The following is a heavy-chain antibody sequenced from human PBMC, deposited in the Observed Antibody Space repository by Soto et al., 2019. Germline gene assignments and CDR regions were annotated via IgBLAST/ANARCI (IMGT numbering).Heavy chain of an antibody. V-gene: IGHV3-73*01. CDR2: IRNKANSYAT. J-gene: IGHJ4*02. CDR3: ISHSPEDMIRT. D-gene: IGHD2-15*01. Sequence: DVQLVESGGGLIQPGGSLRLSCVASGLTVSGKKYVAWVRQASGKGLEWVGRIRNKANSYATAYAASVRGRFTISRDDSKNTAFLQMNSLNTEDTAVYYCISHSPEDMIRTWGQGTLVTVSS. CDR1: GLTVSGKK.